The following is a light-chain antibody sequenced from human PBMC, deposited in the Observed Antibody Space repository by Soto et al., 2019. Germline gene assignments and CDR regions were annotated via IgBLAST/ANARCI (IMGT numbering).Light chain of an antibody. V-gene: IGKV1-39*01. CDR3: QQSYSSPRFT. CDR1: QSISGH. J-gene: IGKJ3*01. CDR2: ATS. Sequence: DIQMTQSPSSLSASVGDRVTITCRASQSISGHLNWYQHKRGKDPELLIYATSTLHIGVPSRFSGSGSGTDFSLTISSLQPEDFATYYCQQSYSSPRFTFGPGTKVDIK.